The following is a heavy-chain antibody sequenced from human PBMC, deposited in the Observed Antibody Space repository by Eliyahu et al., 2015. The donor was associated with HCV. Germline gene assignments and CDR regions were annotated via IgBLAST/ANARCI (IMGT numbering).Heavy chain of an antibody. Sequence: QMQLVQPGPEVKKPGTSVKVSCKASGFTFTTSPMQWVRQARGQRLEWIGWIVVGSGNTNYAQKFQERVTITRDMSTSTAYMELSSLRSEDTAVYYCAAVIAAAGKDYWGQGTLVTVSS. CDR1: GFTFTTSP. CDR3: AAVIAAAGKDY. D-gene: IGHD6-13*01. J-gene: IGHJ4*02. CDR2: IVVGSGNT. V-gene: IGHV1-58*02.